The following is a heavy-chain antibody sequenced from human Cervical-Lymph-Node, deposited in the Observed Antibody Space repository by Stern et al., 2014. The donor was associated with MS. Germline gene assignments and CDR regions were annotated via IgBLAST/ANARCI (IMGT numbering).Heavy chain of an antibody. Sequence: DQLVESGAEVKKPGASVKVSCKASGYTFTSYAMHWVRQAPGQRLEWMGWINDGNGNTKYSQKFQGRVTITRDTSASTAYMELSSLRSEDTAVYYCARAYCGGDCYVDWYFDLWGRGTLVTVSS. D-gene: IGHD2-21*02. CDR1: GYTFTSYA. CDR2: INDGNGNT. J-gene: IGHJ2*01. V-gene: IGHV1-3*01. CDR3: ARAYCGGDCYVDWYFDL.